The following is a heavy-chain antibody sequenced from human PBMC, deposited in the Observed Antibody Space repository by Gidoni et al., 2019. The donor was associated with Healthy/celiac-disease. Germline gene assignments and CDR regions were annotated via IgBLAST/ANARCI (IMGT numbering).Heavy chain of an antibody. Sequence: HVQLQESRPRLVKPAETLSLTYTVSRGSIRSYYWSWILQPAGKGLEWIGRIYTSGSTNYNPSLKSRVNMSVDTSKNQFSLKLSSVTAADTAVYYCARDNGSTRKVGARGFDYWGQGTLVTVSS. CDR1: RGSIRSYY. CDR2: IYTSGST. D-gene: IGHD1-26*01. CDR3: ARDNGSTRKVGARGFDY. V-gene: IGHV4-4*07. J-gene: IGHJ4*02.